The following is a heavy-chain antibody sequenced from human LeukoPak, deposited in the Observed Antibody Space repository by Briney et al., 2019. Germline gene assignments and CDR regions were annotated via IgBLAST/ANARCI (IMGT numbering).Heavy chain of an antibody. CDR2: IRYDGSNK. CDR1: GFTFSSYG. D-gene: IGHD2/OR15-2a*01. J-gene: IGHJ3*02. V-gene: IGHV3-30*02. Sequence: GGSLRLSCAASGFTFSSYGMHWVRQAPGKGLEWVAFIRYDGSNKYYADSVKGRFTISRDNSKNTLYLQMNSLRAEDAAVYYCANLVLHRKTSASFDIWGQGTMVTVSS. CDR3: ANLVLHRKTSASFDI.